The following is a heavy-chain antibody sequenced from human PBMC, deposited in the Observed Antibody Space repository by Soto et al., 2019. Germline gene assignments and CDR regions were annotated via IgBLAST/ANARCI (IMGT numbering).Heavy chain of an antibody. D-gene: IGHD6-19*01. CDR1: GFTFSSYW. CDR2: IKQDGSEK. V-gene: IGHV3-7*03. J-gene: IGHJ4*02. Sequence: XGSLRLSCATSGFTFSSYWMSWVRQAPGKGLDWVANIKQDGSEKYYVDSVKGRFTISRDNAKNSLYLQMNSLRAEDTAMYYCARDFGGGIAVAGVGFDYWGQGTLVTVSS. CDR3: ARDFGGGIAVAGVGFDY.